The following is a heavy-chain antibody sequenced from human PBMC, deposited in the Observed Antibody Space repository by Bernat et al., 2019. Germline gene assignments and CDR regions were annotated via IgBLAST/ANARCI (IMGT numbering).Heavy chain of an antibody. J-gene: IGHJ4*02. CDR1: GFRFRDYW. D-gene: IGHD3-16*01. Sequence: EVQLVESGGGLVQPGGSLRLSCAASGFRFRDYWMGWVRQAPGKGLEWVAIIRTDGSDKNYLESVKGRFTISRDNAKDSLYLQMDSVRAEDTAVYYCATIGGAYSRLDYWGQGTLVTVSS. CDR2: IRTDGSDK. V-gene: IGHV3-7*01. CDR3: ATIGGAYSRLDY.